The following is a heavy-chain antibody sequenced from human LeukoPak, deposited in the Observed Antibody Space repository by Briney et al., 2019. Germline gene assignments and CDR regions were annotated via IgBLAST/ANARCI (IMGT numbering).Heavy chain of an antibody. V-gene: IGHV3-74*01. CDR3: ARKISLTGTFED. CDR2: INGNGGST. CDR1: GFTVSSNY. D-gene: IGHD3-9*01. Sequence: GGSLRLSCAASGFTVSSNYMSWVRQAPGKGLVWVSRINGNGGSTSYADSVKGRFTISRDNAKNTLYLQMNSLRAEDTAVYYCARKISLTGTFEDWGQGTLVTVSS. J-gene: IGHJ4*02.